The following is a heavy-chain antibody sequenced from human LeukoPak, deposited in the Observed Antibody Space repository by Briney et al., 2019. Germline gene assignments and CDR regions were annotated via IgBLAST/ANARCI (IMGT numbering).Heavy chain of an antibody. V-gene: IGHV1-69*06. CDR1: GGTFSSYA. J-gene: IGHJ3*02. Sequence: GSSVKVSCKASGGTFSSYAISWVRPAPGQGLEWMGGIIPIFGTANYAQKFQGRVTITADKSTSTAYMELSSLRSEDTAVYYCARDLDSSGIGGQIWGQGTMVTVSS. CDR3: ARDLDSSGIGGQI. CDR2: IIPIFGTA. D-gene: IGHD6-19*01.